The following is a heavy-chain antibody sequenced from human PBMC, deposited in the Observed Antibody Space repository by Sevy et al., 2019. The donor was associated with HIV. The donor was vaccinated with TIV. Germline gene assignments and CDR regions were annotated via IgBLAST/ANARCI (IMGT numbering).Heavy chain of an antibody. CDR3: ARWSYGDYVTYFDY. Sequence: SETLSLTCTVSGGSISSGDYYGSWIRQAPGKGLEWIGCIYDSGSTYYNPSLKSRVTMSVDTSKNNFSLKLTSVTAADTAVYFCARWSYGDYVTYFDYWGQGTLVTVSS. D-gene: IGHD4-17*01. J-gene: IGHJ4*02. V-gene: IGHV4-30-4*01. CDR1: GGSISSGDYY. CDR2: IYDSGST.